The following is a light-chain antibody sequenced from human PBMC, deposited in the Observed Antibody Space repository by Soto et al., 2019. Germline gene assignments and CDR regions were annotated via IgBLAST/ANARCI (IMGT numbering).Light chain of an antibody. CDR1: QDISNY. CDR2: DAS. J-gene: IGKJ4*01. Sequence: DIQMTQSPSSLSASVGDRVTITCQASQDISNYLNWYQQKPGKAPKLLIYDASNLETGVPSRFSRIGSVIDFTFSISSQQDEDVATYYCQQYNNLPLTFGGGTKGEIK. CDR3: QQYNNLPLT. V-gene: IGKV1-33*01.